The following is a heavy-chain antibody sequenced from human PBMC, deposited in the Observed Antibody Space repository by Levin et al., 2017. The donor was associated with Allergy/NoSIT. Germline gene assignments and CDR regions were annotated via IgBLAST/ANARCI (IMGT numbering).Heavy chain of an antibody. CDR1: GFTFSSYA. J-gene: IGHJ4*02. D-gene: IGHD2-15*01. Sequence: GESLKISCAASGFTFSSYAMSWVRQAPGKGLEWVSAISGSGGSTYYADSVKGRFTISRDNSKNTLYLQMNSLRAEDTAVYYCAKDLFPRVVKYYFDYWGQGTLVTVSS. CDR3: AKDLFPRVVKYYFDY. V-gene: IGHV3-23*01. CDR2: ISGSGGST.